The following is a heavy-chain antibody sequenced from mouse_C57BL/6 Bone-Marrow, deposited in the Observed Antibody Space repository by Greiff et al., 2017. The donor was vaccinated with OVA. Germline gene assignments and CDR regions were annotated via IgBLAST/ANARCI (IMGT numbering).Heavy chain of an antibody. CDR2: IYPGDGDT. CDR3: ARESNPDY. V-gene: IGHV1-82*01. D-gene: IGHD2-5*01. CDR1: GYAFSSSW. Sequence: VKLQQSGPELVKPGASVKISCKASGYAFSSSWMNWVKQRPGKGLEWIGRIYPGDGDTNYNGKFKGKATLTADKSSSTAYMQLSSLTSEDSAVYFCARESNPDYWGQGTTLTVSS. J-gene: IGHJ2*01.